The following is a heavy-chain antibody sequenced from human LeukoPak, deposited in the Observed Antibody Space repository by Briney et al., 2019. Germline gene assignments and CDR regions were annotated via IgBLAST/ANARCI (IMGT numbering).Heavy chain of an antibody. V-gene: IGHV4-31*11. Sequence: SETLSLTCAVSGGSFSSGGYYWSWIRQHPGKGLEWIGYIYYSGSTYYNPSLKSRVTISVDTSKNQFSLKLSSVTAADTAVYYCARTYSSSCFDYWGQGTLVTVSS. D-gene: IGHD6-6*01. J-gene: IGHJ4*02. CDR3: ARTYSSSCFDY. CDR1: GGSFSSGGYY. CDR2: IYYSGST.